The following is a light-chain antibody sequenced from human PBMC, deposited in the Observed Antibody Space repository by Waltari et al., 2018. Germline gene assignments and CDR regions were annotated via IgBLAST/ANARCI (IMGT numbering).Light chain of an antibody. Sequence: QSVLTQPPSASGTPGQKVTISCSGGSSNIGSNYVNWYQHFAGSAPKLLFYIDNQRNSGFPARFSVSKSGTSASLAISDLRPEDEAAYYCASWDFSLSVWVFGGGSRLTVL. V-gene: IGLV1-47*01. CDR1: SSNIGSNY. J-gene: IGLJ3*02. CDR2: IDN. CDR3: ASWDFSLSVWV.